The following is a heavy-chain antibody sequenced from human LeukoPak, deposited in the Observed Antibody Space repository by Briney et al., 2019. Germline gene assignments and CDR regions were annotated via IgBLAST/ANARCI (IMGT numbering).Heavy chain of an antibody. CDR1: GGSITSTNW. Sequence: PSETLSLTCAVSGGSITSTNWWTWVRQPPGKGLEWIGEIYHSGTTNYNPSLKSRVTISLDKSKNRFSLKLSSVTAADTAVYYCARGLVTHVGLWNYWGQGSLVTVSS. CDR3: ARGLVTHVGLWNY. V-gene: IGHV4-4*02. D-gene: IGHD3-3*01. J-gene: IGHJ4*02. CDR2: IYHSGTT.